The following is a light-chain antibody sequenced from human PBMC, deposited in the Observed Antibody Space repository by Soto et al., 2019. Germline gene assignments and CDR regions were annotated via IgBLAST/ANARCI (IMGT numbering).Light chain of an antibody. V-gene: IGKV1-6*01. Sequence: AIQLTQSPSSLSASVGDRVTISCRASQGIGNDLAWYQQKPGRAPRLLIFAASNLQSGVPSRFGGSGSGTDFTLTISRLQPEDFATYYCQQYNDSFPYTFGQGTKLEIK. J-gene: IGKJ2*01. CDR3: QQYNDSFPYT. CDR2: AAS. CDR1: QGIGND.